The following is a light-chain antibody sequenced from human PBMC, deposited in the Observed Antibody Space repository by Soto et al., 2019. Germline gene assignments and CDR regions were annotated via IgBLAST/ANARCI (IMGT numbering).Light chain of an antibody. J-gene: IGLJ2*01. CDR2: DVN. V-gene: IGLV2-11*01. CDR1: SSDVGGYNS. CDR3: CSYAGSYIFVV. Sequence: QSALTQPPSASGSPEQSVTISCTGTSSDVGGYNSVSWYQQHPGKAPKLVIYDVNKRPSGVPDRFSGSKSGNTASLTISGLQAEDEADYYCCSYAGSYIFVVFGGGTKVTVL.